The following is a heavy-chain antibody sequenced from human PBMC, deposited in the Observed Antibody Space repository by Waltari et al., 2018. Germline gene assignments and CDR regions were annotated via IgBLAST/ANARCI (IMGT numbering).Heavy chain of an antibody. CDR1: GFTFSSYS. CDR3: ARGAYCSSTSCQLTAYYGMDV. J-gene: IGHJ6*02. D-gene: IGHD2-2*01. Sequence: EVQLVESGGGLVKPGGSLRLSCAASGFTFSSYSMNWVRQAPGKGLEWVSSISSSSSYIYYADSVKGRFTISRDNAKNSLYLQMNSLRAEDTAVYYCARGAYCSSTSCQLTAYYGMDVWGQGTTVTVSS. CDR2: ISSSSSYI. V-gene: IGHV3-21*01.